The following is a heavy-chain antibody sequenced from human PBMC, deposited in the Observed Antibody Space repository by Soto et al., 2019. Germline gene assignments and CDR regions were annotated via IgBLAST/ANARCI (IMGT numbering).Heavy chain of an antibody. J-gene: IGHJ4*02. CDR1: GFTFSSYG. Sequence: QVQLVESGGGVVQPGRSLRLSCAASGFTFSSYGMHWVRQAPGKGLEWVAVISYDGSNKYYADSVKGRFTISRDNSKNTLYLHMHSVRDEDTSVYYCARSLMYSSSSFDYWGQGTLVTVSS. V-gene: IGHV3-30*03. CDR2: ISYDGSNK. D-gene: IGHD6-6*01. CDR3: ARSLMYSSSSFDY.